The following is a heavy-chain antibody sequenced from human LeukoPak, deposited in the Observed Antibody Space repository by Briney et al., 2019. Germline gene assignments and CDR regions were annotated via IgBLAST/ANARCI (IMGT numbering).Heavy chain of an antibody. J-gene: IGHJ3*02. CDR3: ARDIAVAGTGTFDI. CDR1: VGSISRYY. CDR2: IYTSGST. V-gene: IGHV4-4*07. D-gene: IGHD6-19*01. Sequence: SETLSLTCTVSVGSISRYYWSWIRQPAGKGLEWIGRIYTSGSTNYNPSLKSRVTMSVDTSKNHLSLKLSSVTAADTAVYYCARDIAVAGTGTFDIWGQGILVTVSS.